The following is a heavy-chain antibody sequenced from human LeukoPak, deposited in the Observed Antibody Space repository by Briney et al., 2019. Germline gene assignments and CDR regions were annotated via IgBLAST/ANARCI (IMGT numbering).Heavy chain of an antibody. V-gene: IGHV4-39*01. D-gene: IGHD6-19*01. J-gene: IGHJ5*02. CDR1: GGSISSSNYY. CDR2: IYYSGST. CDR3: ARPRTRLAWFDP. Sequence: SETLPLTCSVSGGSISSSNYYWGWIRQPPGKGLEWIGSIYYSGSTYYNPSLKSRVTISVDTSKNQFSLKLRSVTAADTAVYYCARPRTRLAWFDPWGQGTLVTVSS.